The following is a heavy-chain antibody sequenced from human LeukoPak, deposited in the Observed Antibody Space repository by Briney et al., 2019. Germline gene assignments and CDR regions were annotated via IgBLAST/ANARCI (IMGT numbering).Heavy chain of an antibody. Sequence: GRSLRLSCAASGFTFSSYVMHWVRQAPGKGLEWVAVIYSGGSTYYADSVKGRFTISRDNSKNTLYLQMNSLRAEDTAVYYCARDRGDTAMPFDYWGQGTLVTVSS. D-gene: IGHD5-18*01. CDR3: ARDRGDTAMPFDY. V-gene: IGHV3-53*01. CDR2: IYSGGST. CDR1: GFTFSSYV. J-gene: IGHJ4*02.